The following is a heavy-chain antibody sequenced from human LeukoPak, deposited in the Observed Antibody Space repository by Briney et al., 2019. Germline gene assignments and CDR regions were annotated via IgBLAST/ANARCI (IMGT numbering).Heavy chain of an antibody. Sequence: ASVKVSCKASGYTFNSYGISWVRQAPGQGLEWMGWISAYNGVTSYALKVQGRVTMTTDTSTGTAYLDLRSLTSDDTAVYYCARTQDGDYGDFLGYLDPWGQGTLVTVSS. CDR3: ARTQDGDYGDFLGYLDP. CDR2: ISAYNGVT. J-gene: IGHJ5*02. CDR1: GYTFNSYG. V-gene: IGHV1-18*01. D-gene: IGHD4-17*01.